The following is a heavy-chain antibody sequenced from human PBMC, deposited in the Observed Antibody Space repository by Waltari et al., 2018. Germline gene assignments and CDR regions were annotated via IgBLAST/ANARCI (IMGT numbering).Heavy chain of an antibody. CDR3: ASPYYYDSSGPPL. D-gene: IGHD3-22*01. J-gene: IGHJ3*01. V-gene: IGHV4-39*01. CDR1: GGSISSSSYY. Sequence: QLQLQESGPGLVKPSETLSLTCTVSGGSISSSSYYWGWIRHPPGKGLEWIGSIYYSGSTYYNPSLKSRVTISVDTSKNQFSLKLSSVTAADTAVYYCASPYYYDSSGPPLWGQGTMVTVSS. CDR2: IYYSGST.